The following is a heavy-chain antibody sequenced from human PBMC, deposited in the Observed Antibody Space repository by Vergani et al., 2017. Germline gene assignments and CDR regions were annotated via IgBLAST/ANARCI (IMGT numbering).Heavy chain of an antibody. J-gene: IGHJ4*02. CDR3: ARHASPNDFWSAEDRSFDY. Sequence: EVQLVQSGAEVKTPGESLKISCKGSGYSFTSYWIGWVRQMPGKGLEWMGIIYPGDSDTRYSPSFQGQVTISADKSISTAYLQWSSLKASDTAMYYCARHASPNDFWSAEDRSFDYWGQGTLVTVSS. D-gene: IGHD3-3*01. CDR2: IYPGDSDT. V-gene: IGHV5-51*01. CDR1: GYSFTSYW.